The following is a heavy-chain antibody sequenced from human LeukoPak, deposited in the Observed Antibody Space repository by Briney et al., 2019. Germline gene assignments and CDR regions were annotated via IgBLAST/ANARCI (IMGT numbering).Heavy chain of an antibody. V-gene: IGHV1-8*01. CDR1: GYTFTSYE. Sequence: ASVKVSCKASGYTFTSYEINWVRQATGQGLEWMGWMNPNIGNAGYAQKFQGRVTMTRDTSINTAYMELSSLRSEDTAVYYCARGPKWNYVVPLGYWGQGTLVTVSS. CDR3: ARGPKWNYVVPLGY. J-gene: IGHJ4*02. D-gene: IGHD1-7*01. CDR2: MNPNIGNA.